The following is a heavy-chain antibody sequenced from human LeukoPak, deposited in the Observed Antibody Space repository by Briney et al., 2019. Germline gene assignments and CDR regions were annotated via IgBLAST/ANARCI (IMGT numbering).Heavy chain of an antibody. D-gene: IGHD1-1*01. J-gene: IGHJ5*02. V-gene: IGHV4-59*01. Sequence: SETLSLTCTVSGGSISSYYWSWIRQPPGNGLEWIEYISYSGSTNFNPSLKSRVTISVDTSKNQFSLKLSSVTAADTAVYYCAREGTAGTNLNWFDPWGQGTLVAVSS. CDR2: ISYSGST. CDR1: GGSISSYY. CDR3: AREGTAGTNLNWFDP.